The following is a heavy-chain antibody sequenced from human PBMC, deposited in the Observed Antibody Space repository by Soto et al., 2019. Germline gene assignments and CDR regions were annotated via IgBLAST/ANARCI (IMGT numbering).Heavy chain of an antibody. D-gene: IGHD3-10*01. Sequence: QVQLVQSGAEVKKPGASVKVSCKASGYTFTSYTMHWVPQAPGQRLEWMGWINADNGNTKYSQKFQGRVTITRDTSASTAYMELSSLRSEDTAVYYCARGASMVRGVILDAFDIWGQGTMVTVSS. V-gene: IGHV1-3*01. CDR2: INADNGNT. CDR1: GYTFTSYT. J-gene: IGHJ3*02. CDR3: ARGASMVRGVILDAFDI.